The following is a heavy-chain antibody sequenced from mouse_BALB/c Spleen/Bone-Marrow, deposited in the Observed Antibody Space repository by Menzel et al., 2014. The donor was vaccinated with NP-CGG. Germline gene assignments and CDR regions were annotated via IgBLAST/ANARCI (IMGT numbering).Heavy chain of an antibody. CDR2: ILPGSGST. J-gene: IGHJ3*01. CDR3: ARRVPFAY. V-gene: IGHV1-9*01. Sequence: VQLQQSGAELMKPGASVKISCKATGYKFSNNWIEWVKQRPGHGLEWIGEILPGSGSTNYNQKFKGKATFTADTSSNTAYMQLSSLTSEDSAVYYCARRVPFAYWGQGTLVTVSA. CDR1: GYKFSNNW.